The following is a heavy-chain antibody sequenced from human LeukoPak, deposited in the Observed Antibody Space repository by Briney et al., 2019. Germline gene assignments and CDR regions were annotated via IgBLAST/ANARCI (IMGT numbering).Heavy chain of an antibody. Sequence: GGSLSLSCAASGFTVSSDYMSWVCQAPGEGLEWVSVIYTGGSTYYADSVNGRFTISRADSKNTQYREMNSLGCEDTAVYYCARDNIYCSGGSCGAEGFDYWGRGTLVTVSS. CDR2: IYTGGST. CDR1: GFTVSSDY. CDR3: ARDNIYCSGGSCGAEGFDY. V-gene: IGHV3-53*01. D-gene: IGHD2-15*01. J-gene: IGHJ4*02.